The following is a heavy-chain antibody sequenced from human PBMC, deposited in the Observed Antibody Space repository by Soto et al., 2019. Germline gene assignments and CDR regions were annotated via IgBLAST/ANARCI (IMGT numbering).Heavy chain of an antibody. CDR1: GYTFTNND. CDR3: ARMESFGSLNWFDP. D-gene: IGHD5-18*01. J-gene: IGHJ5*02. V-gene: IGHV1-8*01. Sequence: ASVKVSCKASGYTFTNNDVTWVRQATGQGLEWMGWMNPGSGDTGYAQKFQGRVTMTRNISIATAYMELSSLRSEDTAIYYCARMESFGSLNWFDPWGQGTPVTVSS. CDR2: MNPGSGDT.